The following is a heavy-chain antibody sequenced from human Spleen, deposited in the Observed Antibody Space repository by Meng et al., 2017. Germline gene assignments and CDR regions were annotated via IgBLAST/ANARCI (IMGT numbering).Heavy chain of an antibody. CDR3: ARDLITMVRGVILSGYFDY. CDR1: GGSFSGYY. V-gene: IGHV4-34*01. CDR2: INHSGST. D-gene: IGHD3-10*01. Sequence: QGQLQQWGAALLKPPEPLSLTCSVYGGSFSGYYWSWIRQPPGKGLECIGEINHSGSTNYNPSLKSRVTISVDKSKNQFSLKLSSVTAADTGVYYCARDLITMVRGVILSGYFDYWGQGTLVTVSS. J-gene: IGHJ4*02.